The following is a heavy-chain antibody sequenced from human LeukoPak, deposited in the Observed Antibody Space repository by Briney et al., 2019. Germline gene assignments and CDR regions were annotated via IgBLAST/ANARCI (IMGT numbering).Heavy chain of an antibody. CDR3: ARAPLIVGALTHFDY. Sequence: ASVKVSCKASGGTFSSYAISWVRQAPGQGLEWMGRIIPILGIANYAQKFQGRVTITADKSTSTAYKELSSLRFEDTAVYYCARAPLIVGALTHFDYWGQGTLVTVSS. D-gene: IGHD1-26*01. CDR2: IIPILGIA. CDR1: GGTFSSYA. J-gene: IGHJ4*02. V-gene: IGHV1-69*04.